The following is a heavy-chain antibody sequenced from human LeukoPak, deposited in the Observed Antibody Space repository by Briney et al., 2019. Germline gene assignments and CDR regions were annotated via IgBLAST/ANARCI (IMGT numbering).Heavy chain of an antibody. J-gene: IGHJ4*02. CDR2: MNPNSGNT. Sequence: ASVKVSCKASGYTFTSYDINWVRQATGQGLEWMGWMNPNSGNTGYAQKFQGRVTITRNTSISTAYMELSRLRSDDTAVYYCARDMRNPKYYDILTGPFDYWGQGTLVTVSS. D-gene: IGHD3-9*01. V-gene: IGHV1-8*03. CDR1: GYTFTSYD. CDR3: ARDMRNPKYYDILTGPFDY.